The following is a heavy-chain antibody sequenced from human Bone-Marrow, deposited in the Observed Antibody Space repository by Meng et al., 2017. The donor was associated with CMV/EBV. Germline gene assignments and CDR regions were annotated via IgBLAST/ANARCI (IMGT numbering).Heavy chain of an antibody. D-gene: IGHD2-8*01. CDR1: GGSISSSSYY. Sequence: GSLRPSCTVSGGSISSSSYYWGWIRQPPGKGLEWIGSIYYSGSTYYNPSLKSRVTISVDTSKNQFSLQLSPVTPEDTSVYFCARDSWVRRVLGFDYWGQGTLVTVSS. CDR3: ARDSWVRRVLGFDY. V-gene: IGHV4-39*02. J-gene: IGHJ4*02. CDR2: IYYSGST.